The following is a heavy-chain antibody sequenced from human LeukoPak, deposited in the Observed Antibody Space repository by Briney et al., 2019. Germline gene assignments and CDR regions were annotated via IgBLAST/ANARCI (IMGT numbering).Heavy chain of an antibody. CDR1: GGTFSSYT. D-gene: IGHD3-9*01. CDR3: ARGQYYDILTGNNWFDP. Sequence: ASVKVSCKASGGTFSSYTISWARQAPGQGLEWMGIINPSGGSTSYAQKFQGRVTMTRDTSTSTVYMELSSLRSEDTAVYYCARGQYYDILTGNNWFDPWGQGTLVTVSS. CDR2: INPSGGST. J-gene: IGHJ5*02. V-gene: IGHV1-46*01.